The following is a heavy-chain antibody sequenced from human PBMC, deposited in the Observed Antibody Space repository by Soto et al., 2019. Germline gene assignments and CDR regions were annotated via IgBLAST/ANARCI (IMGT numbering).Heavy chain of an antibody. D-gene: IGHD6-13*01. CDR3: ARCRYSSSWYYFDY. CDR2: IYTSGST. CDR1: GGSISSYY. J-gene: IGHJ4*02. V-gene: IGHV4-4*07. Sequence: QVQLQESGPGLVKPSETLSLTCTVSGGSISSYYWSWIRQPAGKGLEWIGRIYTSGSTNYNPSLKSRVTMPVDTSKNQFSLKLSSVTAADTAVYYCARCRYSSSWYYFDYWGQGTLVTVSS.